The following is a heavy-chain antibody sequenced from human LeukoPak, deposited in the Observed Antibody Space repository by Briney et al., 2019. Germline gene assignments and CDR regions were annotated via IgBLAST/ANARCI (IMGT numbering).Heavy chain of an antibody. CDR1: GGSISSSSYY. Sequence: NPSETLSLTCTVSGGSISSSSYYWVWIRQPPGKGLEWIGSIYYSGSTYYNPSLKSRVTISIDTSKNQFSLKLSSVTAADTAVYYCARRKWSGSYFRSFEVHFDYWGQGTLVTVSS. J-gene: IGHJ4*02. D-gene: IGHD1-26*01. CDR3: ARRKWSGSYFRSFEVHFDY. CDR2: IYYSGST. V-gene: IGHV4-39*07.